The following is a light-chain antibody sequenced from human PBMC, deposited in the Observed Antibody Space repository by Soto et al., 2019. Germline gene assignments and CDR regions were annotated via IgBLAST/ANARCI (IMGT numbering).Light chain of an antibody. Sequence: DIQMTQSPSTLSASVGDRVTITCRASQSISTWLAWYQQKPGKAPKLLIYKASSLESGVPSRFSGSGSGTEFTLTISSLQPDDFATYYCRHYNSYSETCGQGTKVEIK. CDR1: QSISTW. CDR3: RHYNSYSET. J-gene: IGKJ1*01. V-gene: IGKV1-5*03. CDR2: KAS.